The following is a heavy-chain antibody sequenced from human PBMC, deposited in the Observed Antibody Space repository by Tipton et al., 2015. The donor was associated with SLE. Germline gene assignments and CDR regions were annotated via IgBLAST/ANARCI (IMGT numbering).Heavy chain of an antibody. CDR2: FYTSGSGIP. CDR3: ARNGNTTMDV. V-gene: IGHV4-4*07. Sequence: TLSLTCVVSGCSITSDYWSWIRQPAGQGLEWIGRFYTSGSGIPNYNPSLKSRVTMSVDTAKNHFSLKLTSVTAADPAVYYCARNGNTTMDVWGQGTTVTVS. D-gene: IGHD1-1*01. J-gene: IGHJ6*02. CDR1: GCSITSDY.